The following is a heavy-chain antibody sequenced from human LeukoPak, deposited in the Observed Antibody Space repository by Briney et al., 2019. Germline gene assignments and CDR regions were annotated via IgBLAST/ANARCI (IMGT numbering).Heavy chain of an antibody. Sequence: ASETLSLTCAVSGGSINNYYWSWIRQPPGKGLEWIGYISYSGSANYNASLRSRVTISVDTSRNQFSLNLHSVTAADTAVYYCARHEAMTTYDYWGQGTLVNVSS. J-gene: IGHJ4*02. D-gene: IGHD4-11*01. CDR1: GGSINNYY. V-gene: IGHV4-59*08. CDR3: ARHEAMTTYDY. CDR2: ISYSGSA.